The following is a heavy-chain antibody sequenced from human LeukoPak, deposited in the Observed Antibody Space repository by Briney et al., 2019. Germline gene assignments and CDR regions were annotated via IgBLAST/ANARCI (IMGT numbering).Heavy chain of an antibody. J-gene: IGHJ4*02. CDR2: IYYSGTT. D-gene: IGHD6-13*01. CDR3: ARGVYIAAAQYGY. Sequence: PSETLSLTCTVFGGSISSYYWSWIRQPPGEGLEGIGYIYYSGTTNYNPSLKSRVTVSVDTSKNQFSLKLSSVTAADTAVYYCARGVYIAAAQYGYWGQGTLVTVSS. CDR1: GGSISSYY. V-gene: IGHV4-59*01.